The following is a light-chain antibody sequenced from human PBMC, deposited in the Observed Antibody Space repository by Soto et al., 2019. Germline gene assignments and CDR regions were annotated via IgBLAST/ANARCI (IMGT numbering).Light chain of an antibody. Sequence: EIVFTQSPSTLSLSPGERATLFCRASQSVSSYLAWYQQKPGQAPRLLIYDASNRATGIPARFSGSGSGTDFSLTISSLEPEDFAVYYCQQRSDWPRTFGQGTRLEIK. V-gene: IGKV3-11*01. J-gene: IGKJ5*01. CDR1: QSVSSY. CDR2: DAS. CDR3: QQRSDWPRT.